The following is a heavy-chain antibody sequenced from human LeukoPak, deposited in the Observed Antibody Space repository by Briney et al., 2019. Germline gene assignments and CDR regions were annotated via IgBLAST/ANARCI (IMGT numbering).Heavy chain of an antibody. V-gene: IGHV1-8*01. CDR1: GYTFTSYD. CDR2: MNPNSGNT. J-gene: IGHJ4*02. Sequence: ASVKVSCKASGYTFTSYDINWVRQATGQGLEWMGWMNPNSGNTGYAQKFQGRVTMTRNTSISTAYMELSSLRSEDTAVYYCARYGYDILTGYYRDLDYWGRGTLVTVSS. D-gene: IGHD3-9*01. CDR3: ARYGYDILTGYYRDLDY.